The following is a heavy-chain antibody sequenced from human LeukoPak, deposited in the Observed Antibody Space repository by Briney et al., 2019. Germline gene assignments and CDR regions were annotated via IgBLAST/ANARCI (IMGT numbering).Heavy chain of an antibody. CDR3: ARTILVVPTSYFYFYHMDV. CDR1: DGSFSDYY. J-gene: IGHJ6*03. CDR2: INHSGNA. D-gene: IGHD2-2*01. Sequence: SETLSLTCDISDGSFSDYYWTWIRQPPGKGLEWIGEINHSGNANYNPSLRSRVSISVDTSKNQFSPSLSSVTAADAAVYYCARTILVVPTSYFYFYHMDVWGEGTTVTVSS. V-gene: IGHV4-34*01.